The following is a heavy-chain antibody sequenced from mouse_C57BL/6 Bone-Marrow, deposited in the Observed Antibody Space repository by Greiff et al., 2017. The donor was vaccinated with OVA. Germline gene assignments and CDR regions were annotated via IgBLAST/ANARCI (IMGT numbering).Heavy chain of an antibody. J-gene: IGHJ3*01. V-gene: IGHV5-17*01. CDR3: ARHGYYSWFAY. Sequence: DVKLVESGGGLVKPGGSLKLSCAASGFTFSDYGMHWVRQAPEKGLEWVVYISSGSSTIYSADTVKGRFTISRDNAKNTLFLQMTSLRSEDTAMYYCARHGYYSWFAYWGQGTLVTVSA. CDR2: ISSGSSTI. CDR1: GFTFSDYG. D-gene: IGHD2-3*01.